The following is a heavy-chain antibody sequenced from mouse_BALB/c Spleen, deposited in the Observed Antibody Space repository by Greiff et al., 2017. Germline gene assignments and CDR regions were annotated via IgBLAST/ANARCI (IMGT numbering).Heavy chain of an antibody. CDR3: ARGLPYAMDY. Sequence: EVQLVESGGGLVKPGGSLKLSCAASGFTFSSYAMSWVRQTPEKRLEWVASISSGGSTYYPDSVKGRFTISRDNARNILYLQMSSLRSEDTAMYYCARGLPYAMDYWGQGTSVTVSS. CDR2: ISSGGST. J-gene: IGHJ4*01. V-gene: IGHV5-6-5*01. CDR1: GFTFSSYA.